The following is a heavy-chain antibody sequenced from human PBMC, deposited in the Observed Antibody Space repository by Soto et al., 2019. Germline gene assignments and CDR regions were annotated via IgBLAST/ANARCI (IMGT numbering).Heavy chain of an antibody. D-gene: IGHD6-13*01. J-gene: IGHJ6*02. CDR3: ARRQIPPPTRGAANARGAMDV. CDR1: GFTFNNYG. CDR2: IWNDGSNS. Sequence: QVQLVESGGGVVQPGRSLRLSCAASGFTFNNYGMHWVRQAPGKGLEWLAVIWNDGSNSSYANSVKGRFTISRDNSQNTLYPQISSLRAEDTGVYYCARRQIPPPTRGAANARGAMDVWGQGTTVTVSS. V-gene: IGHV3-33*01.